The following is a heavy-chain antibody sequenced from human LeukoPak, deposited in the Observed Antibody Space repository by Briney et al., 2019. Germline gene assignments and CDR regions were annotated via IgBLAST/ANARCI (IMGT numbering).Heavy chain of an antibody. CDR3: AKDNVAAAGRYFDY. CDR2: ISYDGSNK. CDR1: GFTFSSFSSYG. J-gene: IGHJ4*02. Sequence: PERSLRLSCAASGFTFSSFSSYGMHWVRQAPGKGLEWVATISYDGSNKYYTDSVKGRFTVSRDNSKNTLYLQMNSLRAEDAAVYYCAKDNVAAAGRYFDYWGQGTLVTVSS. D-gene: IGHD6-13*01. V-gene: IGHV3-30*18.